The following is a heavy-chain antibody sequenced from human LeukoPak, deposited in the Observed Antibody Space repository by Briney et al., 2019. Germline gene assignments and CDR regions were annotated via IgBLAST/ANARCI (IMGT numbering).Heavy chain of an antibody. D-gene: IGHD6-6*01. CDR2: IYPGDSDT. CDR1: GYSFTSYW. CDR3: ARPDRASSSLGFGAFDI. Sequence: PGESLKISCKGSGYSFTSYWIGWVRQMPGKGLEWMGIIYPGDSDTRYSPSFQGQVTISADKSISTAYLQWSSLKASDTAMYYCARPDRASSSLGFGAFDIWGQGTMVTVSS. V-gene: IGHV5-51*01. J-gene: IGHJ3*02.